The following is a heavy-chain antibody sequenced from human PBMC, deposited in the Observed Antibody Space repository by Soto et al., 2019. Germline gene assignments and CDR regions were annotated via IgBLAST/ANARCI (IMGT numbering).Heavy chain of an antibody. J-gene: IGHJ1*01. CDR2: INSDGSST. CDR1: GFSFSSYW. Sequence: VQLVESGGGLVQPGGSLRLSCAASGFSFSSYWMHWVRHAPGKGLVWVSRINSDGSSTTYADSVKGRFTISRDNAKNTRDLQMSSLTPDDTAVYYCAKGVPAATRYFQHWGQGTLVTVSS. CDR3: AKGVPAATRYFQH. V-gene: IGHV3-74*01. D-gene: IGHD2-2*01.